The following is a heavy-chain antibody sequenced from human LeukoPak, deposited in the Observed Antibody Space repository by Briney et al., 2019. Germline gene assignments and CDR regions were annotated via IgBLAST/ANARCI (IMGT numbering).Heavy chain of an antibody. J-gene: IGHJ4*02. Sequence: GASVKVSCKASGYTLTSYYMQWVRQAPGQGLEWMGIINPNDATTSSARKFQGRVTMTRDTSTSTVYMKLRSLTSEDTAVYYCARVDCSGGSCYRFDYWGQGTLVTVSS. V-gene: IGHV1-46*01. CDR1: GYTLTSYY. CDR2: INPNDATT. D-gene: IGHD2-15*01. CDR3: ARVDCSGGSCYRFDY.